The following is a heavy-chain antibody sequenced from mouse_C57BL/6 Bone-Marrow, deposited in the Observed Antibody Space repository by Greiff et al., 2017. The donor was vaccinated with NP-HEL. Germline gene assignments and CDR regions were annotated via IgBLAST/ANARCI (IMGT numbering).Heavy chain of an antibody. Sequence: EVKVVESGGGLVQSGRSLRLSCATSGFTFSDFYMEWVRQAPGKGLEWIAASRTKANDYTTEYSASVKGRFIVSSDTSQIILYLQMNALIAEDTAIYYCARDATTGVPTGFAYWGQGTLVTVSA. J-gene: IGHJ3*01. CDR3: ARDATTGVPTGFAY. D-gene: IGHD1-1*01. CDR1: GFTFSDFY. V-gene: IGHV7-1*01. CDR2: SRTKANDYTT.